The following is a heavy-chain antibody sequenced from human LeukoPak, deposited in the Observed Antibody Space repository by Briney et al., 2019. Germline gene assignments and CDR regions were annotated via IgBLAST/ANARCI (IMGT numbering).Heavy chain of an antibody. Sequence: GGSLRLSCAASGFTFSSYSMNWVRQAPGKGLEWVSSISSSSSYIYYADSVKGRFTISRDNAKNSLYLQMNSLRAEDTAVYYCAREVNGRNYGSGSYYPPHLDYYYMDVWGKGTTVTVSS. V-gene: IGHV3-21*01. J-gene: IGHJ6*03. CDR1: GFTFSSYS. CDR2: ISSSSSYI. CDR3: AREVNGRNYGSGSYYPPHLDYYYMDV. D-gene: IGHD3-10*01.